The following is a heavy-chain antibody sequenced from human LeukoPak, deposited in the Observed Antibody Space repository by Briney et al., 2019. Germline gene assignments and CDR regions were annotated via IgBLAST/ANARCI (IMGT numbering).Heavy chain of an antibody. Sequence: SETLSLTCTVSGVSISSGDYYWSWIRQPPGKGLEWIGYIYYSGSTYYNPSLKSRVTISVDTSKNQFSLKLSSVTAADTAVYYCARQLELRTELYFDYWGQGTLVTVSS. J-gene: IGHJ4*02. CDR1: GVSISSGDYY. CDR2: IYYSGST. CDR3: ARQLELRTELYFDY. V-gene: IGHV4-30-4*01. D-gene: IGHD1-7*01.